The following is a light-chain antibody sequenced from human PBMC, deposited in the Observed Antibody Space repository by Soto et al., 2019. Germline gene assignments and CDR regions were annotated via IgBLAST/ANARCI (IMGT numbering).Light chain of an antibody. CDR2: RNN. J-gene: IGLJ1*01. CDR1: SSNIGSKY. Sequence: QSVLTQPPSASGTPGQRVTISCSGSSSNIGSKYVYWYQQLPGPAPKVLIYRNNQRPSGVPDRFSGSKSGTSASLAISGLRSEAEVDYYCAAWDESLSGFYVFGTGTKVTVL. V-gene: IGLV1-47*01. CDR3: AAWDESLSGFYV.